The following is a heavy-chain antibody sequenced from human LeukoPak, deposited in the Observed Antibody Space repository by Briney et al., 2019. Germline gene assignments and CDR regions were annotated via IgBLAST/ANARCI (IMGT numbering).Heavy chain of an antibody. CDR1: GYSFTSYW. CDR2: IYPGDSDT. D-gene: IGHD6-19*01. CDR3: ARQGRWASSSGWFDP. J-gene: IGHJ5*02. Sequence: GESLKISCKGSGYSFTSYWLGWVRQMPGKGLEWMGIIYPGDSDTRYSPSSQGQVTISADKSISTAYLQWSSLKASDTAMYYCARQGRWASSSGWFDPWGQGTLVTVSS. V-gene: IGHV5-51*01.